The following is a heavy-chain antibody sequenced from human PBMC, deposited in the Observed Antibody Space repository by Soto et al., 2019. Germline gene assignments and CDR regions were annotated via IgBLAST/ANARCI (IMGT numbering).Heavy chain of an antibody. Sequence: ASVKVSCKAIGYSFTSHYMHWVRQAPGQGLEWMGTIYPGGTNIAYAQKFQGRVTMTKDTSTTTVYMELNSLTSEDTAVYYCARNNPPYYYDSSGYSFDYWGQGTLVTVSS. CDR2: IYPGGTNI. CDR3: ARNNPPYYYDSSGYSFDY. CDR1: GYSFTSHY. V-gene: IGHV1-46*03. J-gene: IGHJ4*02. D-gene: IGHD3-22*01.